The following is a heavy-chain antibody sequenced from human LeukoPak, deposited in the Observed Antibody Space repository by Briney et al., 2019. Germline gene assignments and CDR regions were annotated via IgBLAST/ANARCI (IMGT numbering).Heavy chain of an antibody. CDR1: AYSFTSYC. D-gene: IGHD6-13*01. J-gene: IGHJ5*02. CDR3: ARHPVRRCGYSSSWLDP. V-gene: IGHV5-51*01. CDR2: IFPGSSDT. Sequence: GECLKIFCRGSAYSFTSYCTSWLRQMAGKGLEGMVFIFPGSSDTRYSQSVQGQFTISADKSISTVYLQWSSLKASDTAMYYCARHPVRRCGYSSSWLDPWGQGTLVTASS.